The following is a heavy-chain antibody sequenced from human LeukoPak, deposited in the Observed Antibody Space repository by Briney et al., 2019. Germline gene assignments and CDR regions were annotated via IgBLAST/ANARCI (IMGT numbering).Heavy chain of an antibody. V-gene: IGHV3-30-3*01. Sequence: PGRSLRLSCAASGFTFSDYAMHWVRPAPGKGLEWVAVLSYGGTNKYYADSVKGRFTISRDNSKNTMFLQMNSLRAEDTAVYHCARDRSGYANDAFDFWGQGTMVTVSS. D-gene: IGHD3-3*01. CDR1: GFTFSDYA. J-gene: IGHJ3*01. CDR2: LSYGGTNK. CDR3: ARDRSGYANDAFDF.